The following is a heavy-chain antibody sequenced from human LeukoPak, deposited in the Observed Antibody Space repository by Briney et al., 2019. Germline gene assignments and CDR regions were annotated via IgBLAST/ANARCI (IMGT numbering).Heavy chain of an antibody. CDR2: IIPIFGTA. CDR3: ARDQLRVFSQYSSSWYLAGSDY. CDR1: GGTFRSYA. D-gene: IGHD6-13*01. V-gene: IGHV1-69*05. Sequence: SVKVSCKASGGTFRSYAISWVRQAPGQGLEWMGGIIPIFGTANYAQKFQGRVTITTDESTSTAYMELSSLRSEDTAVYYCARDQLRVFSQYSSSWYLAGSDYWGQGTLVTVSS. J-gene: IGHJ4*02.